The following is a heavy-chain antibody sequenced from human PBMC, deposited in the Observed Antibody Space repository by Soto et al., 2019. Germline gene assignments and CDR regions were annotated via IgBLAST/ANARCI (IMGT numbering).Heavy chain of an antibody. CDR3: TTVFDF. D-gene: IGHD1-1*01. V-gene: IGHV3-21*01. CDR1: GVPFCSYS. J-gene: IGHJ4*02. CDR2: INSGSSYI. Sequence: GGSLRLCCVASGVPFCSYSLNWVRQAPGKGLEWVSSINSGSSYINYADSVKGRFTISRDIAKNTLYLQMNSLRAEDTGVYYCTTVFDFWGQGTLVTVSS.